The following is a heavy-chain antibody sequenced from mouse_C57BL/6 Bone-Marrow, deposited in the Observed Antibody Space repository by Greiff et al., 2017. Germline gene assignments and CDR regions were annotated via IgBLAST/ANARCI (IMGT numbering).Heavy chain of an antibody. Sequence: VKLMESGPELVKPGASVKISCKASGYAFSSSWMNWVKQRPGKGLEWIGRIYPGDGDTNYNGKFKGKATLTADKSSSTAYMQLSSLTSEDSAVXVCAREGRYDYAMDYWGQGTSVTVSS. CDR3: AREGRYDYAMDY. CDR1: GYAFSSSW. CDR2: IYPGDGDT. D-gene: IGHD1-1*01. J-gene: IGHJ4*01. V-gene: IGHV1-82*01.